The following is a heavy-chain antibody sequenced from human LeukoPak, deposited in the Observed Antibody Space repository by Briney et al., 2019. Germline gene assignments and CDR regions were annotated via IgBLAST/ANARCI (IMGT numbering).Heavy chain of an antibody. CDR2: VRQDGNLK. J-gene: IGHJ4*02. V-gene: IGHV3-7*01. CDR1: GFTFSSYW. Sequence: GGSLRLSCAASGFTFSSYWMTWVRQAPGKGLEWVASVRQDGNLKYYVDSVKGRFTISRDNAMNSLYLQMSSLTAEDTAVYYCARPDSSGYIDYWGQGTLVTVSS. D-gene: IGHD3-22*01. CDR3: ARPDSSGYIDY.